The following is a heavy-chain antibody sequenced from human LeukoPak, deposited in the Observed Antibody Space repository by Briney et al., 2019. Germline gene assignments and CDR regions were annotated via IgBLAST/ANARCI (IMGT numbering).Heavy chain of an antibody. CDR3: ARVFGAGYSDY. CDR1: EFTFSSYW. CDR2: IKQDGSEK. Sequence: AGGSLRLSCAASEFTFSSYWMSWVRQAPGKGLEWAASIKQDGSEKYYVDSVKGRVTISRDNAKNSLYLQMNSLRAEDTAVYYCARVFGAGYSDYWGQGTLVTVSS. D-gene: IGHD4/OR15-4a*01. J-gene: IGHJ4*02. V-gene: IGHV3-7*01.